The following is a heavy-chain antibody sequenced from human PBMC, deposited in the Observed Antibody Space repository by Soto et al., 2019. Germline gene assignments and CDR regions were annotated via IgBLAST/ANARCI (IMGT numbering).Heavy chain of an antibody. CDR2: IKQDGSEK. D-gene: IGHD7-27*01. CDR3: SRDRGRGFFGQEYWGMDV. CDR1: GFTFSGYW. J-gene: IGHJ6*02. V-gene: IGHV3-7*05. Sequence: EVRLMESGGGLVQPGGSLRLSCAASGFTFSGYWMSWARQAPGKGLEWVANIKQDGSEKYSVDSVKGRFTISRDNAQDSLYLQMNSLRVEDTAIYYCSRDRGRGFFGQEYWGMDVWGQGTTVIVSS.